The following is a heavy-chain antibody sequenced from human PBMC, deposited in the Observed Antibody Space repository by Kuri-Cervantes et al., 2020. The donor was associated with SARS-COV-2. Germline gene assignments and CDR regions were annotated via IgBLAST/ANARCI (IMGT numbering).Heavy chain of an antibody. CDR2: IYYSGST. CDR3: ARVARLVSYYFDY. D-gene: IGHD6-6*01. J-gene: IGHJ4*02. CDR1: GGSISSSSYY. Sequence: ESLKISCTVSGGSISSSSYYWSWIRQPPGKGLEWIGSIYYSGSTYYNPSLKSRVTISVDTSKNQFSLKLSSVTAADTAVYYCARVARLVSYYFDYWGQGTLVTVSS. V-gene: IGHV4-39*01.